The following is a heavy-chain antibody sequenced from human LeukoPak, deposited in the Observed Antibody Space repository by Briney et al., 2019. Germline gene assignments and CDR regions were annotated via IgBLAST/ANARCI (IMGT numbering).Heavy chain of an antibody. V-gene: IGHV3-23*01. D-gene: IGHD3-22*01. CDR2: ISGSGVNT. J-gene: IGHJ3*02. CDR3: AKDRYYYNTNGYNYKSHASDM. Sequence: GGSLRLSCAASGFTFRSYGMTWVRQAPGKGLEWVSTISGSGVNTYYADSVKGRFTISRDNSKNTLFLQMNSLRAEDTAVYYCAKDRYYYNTNGYNYKSHASDMWGQGTMVTVSS. CDR1: GFTFRSYG.